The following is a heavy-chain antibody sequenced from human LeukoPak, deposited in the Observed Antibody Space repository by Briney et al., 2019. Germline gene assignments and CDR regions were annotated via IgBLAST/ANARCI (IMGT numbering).Heavy chain of an antibody. Sequence: GGSLRLSCAASGFTFSSYGMHWVRQAPGKGLEWVAVISYVGSNKYYADSVKGRFTISRDNSKNTLYLQMNSLRAEDTAVYYCAKDHRHSYGSWMHYYYYGMDVWGQGTTVTVSS. J-gene: IGHJ6*02. CDR2: ISYVGSNK. CDR3: AKDHRHSYGSWMHYYYYGMDV. CDR1: GFTFSSYG. D-gene: IGHD5-18*01. V-gene: IGHV3-30*18.